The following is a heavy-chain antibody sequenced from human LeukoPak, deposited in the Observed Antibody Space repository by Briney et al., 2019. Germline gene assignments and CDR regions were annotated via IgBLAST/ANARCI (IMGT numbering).Heavy chain of an antibody. V-gene: IGHV3-7*01. J-gene: IGHJ4*02. CDR3: ARGTSPFLTDFDY. CDR1: GFTFGSYW. D-gene: IGHD3-9*01. CDR2: IKQDGSEE. Sequence: GGSLRLSCAASGFTFGSYWMSWVRQAPGKGLEWVANIKQDGSEEYYVDSVKGRFTISRDNAKNTLYLQMNSLRVEDTAVYYCARGTSPFLTDFDYWGQGNLVTVSS.